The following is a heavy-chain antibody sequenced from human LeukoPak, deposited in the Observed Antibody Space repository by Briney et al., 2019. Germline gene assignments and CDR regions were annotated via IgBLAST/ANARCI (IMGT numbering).Heavy chain of an antibody. CDR2: IYYSGST. Sequence: SETLSLTCTVSGGSISSYYWSWIRQPPGKGLEWIGYIYYSGSTNYNPSLKSRVTISVDTSKNQFSLKLSSVTAADTAVYSCARVSHWGGYFDFWGQGTLVTVSS. J-gene: IGHJ4*02. D-gene: IGHD7-27*01. V-gene: IGHV4-59*12. CDR1: GGSISSYY. CDR3: ARVSHWGGYFDF.